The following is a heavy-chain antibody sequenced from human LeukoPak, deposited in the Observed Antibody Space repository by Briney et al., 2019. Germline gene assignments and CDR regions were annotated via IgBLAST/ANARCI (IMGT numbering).Heavy chain of an antibody. CDR2: ISYDGNNK. J-gene: IGHJ4*02. Sequence: GGSLRLSCAASGFTFSSYAMHWVRQAPGKGLEWVAFISYDGNNKNYADSVKGRFTISRDNSKNTLYLQMNSLRTEDTAVYYCAKDRWYYGSGRTFDYWGQGTLVTVSS. CDR3: AKDRWYYGSGRTFDY. V-gene: IGHV3-30*04. CDR1: GFTFSSYA. D-gene: IGHD3-10*01.